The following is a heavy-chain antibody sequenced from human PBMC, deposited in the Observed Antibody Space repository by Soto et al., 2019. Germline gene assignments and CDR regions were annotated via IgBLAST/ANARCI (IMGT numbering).Heavy chain of an antibody. CDR2: INHSGST. CDR3: ARGRVGTMVRGCIRRVYYYYGLDV. Sequence: SETLSLTCAVYGGSFSGYSWSWIRQPPGKGLEWIGEINHSGSTNYNPSLKSRVTISVDTSKNQFSLKLSPVTAADTAVYYCARGRVGTMVRGCIRRVYYYYGLDVWGQGTTVT. CDR1: GGSFSGYS. V-gene: IGHV4-34*01. J-gene: IGHJ6*02. D-gene: IGHD3-10*01.